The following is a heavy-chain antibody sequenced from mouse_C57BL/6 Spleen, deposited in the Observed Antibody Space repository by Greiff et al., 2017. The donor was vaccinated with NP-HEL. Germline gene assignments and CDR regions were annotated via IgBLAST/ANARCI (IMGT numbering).Heavy chain of an antibody. CDR3: ARHEEKGVYYYGSSYGDAMDY. J-gene: IGHJ4*01. V-gene: IGHV1-62-2*01. Sequence: QVQLQQSGAELVKPGASVKLSCKASGYTFTEYTIHWVKQRSGQGLEWIGWFYPGSGSIKYNEKFKDKATLTADKSSSTVYMELSRLTSEDSAFYFCARHEEKGVYYYGSSYGDAMDYWGQGTSVTVSS. CDR1: GYTFTEYT. D-gene: IGHD1-1*01. CDR2: FYPGSGSI.